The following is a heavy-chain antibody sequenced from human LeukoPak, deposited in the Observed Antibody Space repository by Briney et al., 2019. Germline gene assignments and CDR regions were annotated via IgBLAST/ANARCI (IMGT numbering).Heavy chain of an antibody. CDR3: AKVGSMPDY. D-gene: IGHD2-2*01. CDR1: GFTFSSYW. CDR2: IKQDGSEK. V-gene: IGHV3-7*01. J-gene: IGHJ4*02. Sequence: GGSLRLSCAASGFTFSSYWMSWVRQAPGKGLEWVANIKQDGSEKYYADSVKGRFTISRDNSKNTLYLQMNSLRAEDTAVYYCAKVGSMPDYWGQGTLVTVSS.